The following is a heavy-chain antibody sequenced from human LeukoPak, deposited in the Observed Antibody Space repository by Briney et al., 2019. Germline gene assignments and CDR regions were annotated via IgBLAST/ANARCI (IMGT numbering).Heavy chain of an antibody. J-gene: IGHJ1*01. CDR2: IYYTGTT. D-gene: IGHD4-23*01. CDR3: ERAPGGHSPSPQP. V-gene: IGHV4-39*07. Sequence: SETLSLTCTVSGGSISSSLYHWGWIRQSPGKNLEWLGSIYYTGTTHYNPSLKSRVTISVDTSKNQFSLNLSSVTAADTAVYYCERAPGGHSPSPQPWGQGTPVTISS. CDR1: GGSISSSLYH.